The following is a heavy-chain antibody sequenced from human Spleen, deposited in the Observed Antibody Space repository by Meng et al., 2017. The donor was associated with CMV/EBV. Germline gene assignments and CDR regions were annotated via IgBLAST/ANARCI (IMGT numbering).Heavy chain of an antibody. CDR2: ISAYNGNT. Sequence: ASVKVSCKASGYTFTSYGISWVRQAPGQGLEWMGWISAYNGNTNYAQKLQGRVTMTTDTSTSTAYLEMRSLRSDDTAVYYGARFVSRLLPFNFDYWGQGTLVTVSS. D-gene: IGHD3-22*01. CDR1: GYTFTSYG. CDR3: ARFVSRLLPFNFDY. J-gene: IGHJ4*02. V-gene: IGHV1-18*01.